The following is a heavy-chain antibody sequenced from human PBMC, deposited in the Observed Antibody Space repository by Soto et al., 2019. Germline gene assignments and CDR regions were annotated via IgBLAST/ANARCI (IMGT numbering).Heavy chain of an antibody. Sequence: QVQLVQSGAEVKKPGSSLKVSCKASGGTFSSYTISWVRQAPGQGLEWMGRIIPILGIANYAQKFKGRVTITADKSTSTAYMELSSMRSEDTAVYYCAREWSGEGIDYWGQGPLVTVSS. J-gene: IGHJ4*02. V-gene: IGHV1-69*08. CDR1: GGTFSSYT. CDR2: IIPILGIA. D-gene: IGHD3-10*01. CDR3: AREWSGEGIDY.